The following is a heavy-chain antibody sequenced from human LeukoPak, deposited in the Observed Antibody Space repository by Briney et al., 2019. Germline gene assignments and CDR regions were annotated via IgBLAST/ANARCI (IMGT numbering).Heavy chain of an antibody. CDR2: INHSGST. V-gene: IGHV4-34*01. Sequence: SETLSLTCAVYGGSFSGYYWSWIRQPPGKGLEWIGEINHSGSTNYNPSLKSRVTISVDTSKNHFSLKLSSVTAADTAVYYCARGITVWFGELSSYFDYWGQGTLVTVSS. CDR3: ARGITVWFGELSSYFDY. CDR1: GGSFSGYY. D-gene: IGHD3-10*01. J-gene: IGHJ4*02.